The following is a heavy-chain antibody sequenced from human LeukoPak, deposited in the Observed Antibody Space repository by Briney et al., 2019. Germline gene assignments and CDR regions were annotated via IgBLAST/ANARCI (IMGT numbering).Heavy chain of an antibody. CDR3: AGGGSGWSRDY. V-gene: IGHV1-18*01. D-gene: IGHD6-19*01. J-gene: IGHJ4*02. CDR2: ISAYNGNT. Sequence: ASVKVSCKASGYTFTNYAIGWVRQAPGQGLEWVGWISAYNGNTNYAQKFQGRVTMTTDSSTSTAYMELGSLTSDDTAVYYCAGGGSGWSRDYWGQGTLVTVSS. CDR1: GYTFTNYA.